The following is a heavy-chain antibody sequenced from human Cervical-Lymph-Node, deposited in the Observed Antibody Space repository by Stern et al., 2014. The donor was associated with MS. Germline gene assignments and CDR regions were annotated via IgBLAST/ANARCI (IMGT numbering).Heavy chain of an antibody. D-gene: IGHD4-17*01. V-gene: IGHV5-51*01. J-gene: IGHJ4*02. CDR2: IYPGDSDS. CDR1: GYSFTANW. Sequence: VQLVESGAEVKKPGESLKISCKGSGYSFTANWIAWGRQMPGKGLEWMGIIYPGDSDSRSSPSFQGQVPISADKSISTAFLQWSSLKASDTAMYYCARDYGDYAFDYWGQGTLVTFSS. CDR3: ARDYGDYAFDY.